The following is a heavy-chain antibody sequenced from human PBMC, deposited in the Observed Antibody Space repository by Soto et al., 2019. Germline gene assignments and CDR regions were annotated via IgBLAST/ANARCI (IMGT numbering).Heavy chain of an antibody. CDR1: GFTFSSYW. Sequence: GGSLRLSCADSGFTFSSYWMSWVRQAPGKGLEWVANIKQDGSEKYYVDSVKGRFTISRDNAKNSLYLQMNSLRAEDTAVYYCARVRITMIVVANDAFDIWGQGTMVTVSS. J-gene: IGHJ3*02. V-gene: IGHV3-7*01. D-gene: IGHD3-22*01. CDR3: ARVRITMIVVANDAFDI. CDR2: IKQDGSEK.